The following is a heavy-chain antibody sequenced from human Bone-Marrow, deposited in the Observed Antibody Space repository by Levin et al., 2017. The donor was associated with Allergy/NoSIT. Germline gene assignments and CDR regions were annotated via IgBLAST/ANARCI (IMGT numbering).Heavy chain of an antibody. J-gene: IGHJ4*02. D-gene: IGHD6-19*01. CDR2: ISGPGDGT. Sequence: SCAASGFTFRNYGINWVRQAAGKGLEWVSGISGPGDGTWYTDSVKGRFTVSRDNSNNMLYLQMNSLRGEDTAIYFCARAKAGTTGWYTVDYWGQGNLVAVSS. CDR3: ARAKAGTTGWYTVDY. CDR1: GFTFRNYG. V-gene: IGHV3-23*01.